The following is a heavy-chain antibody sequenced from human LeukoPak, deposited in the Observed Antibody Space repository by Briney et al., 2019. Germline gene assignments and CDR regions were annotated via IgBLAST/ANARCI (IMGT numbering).Heavy chain of an antibody. CDR2: ISSSSSYI. J-gene: IGHJ4*02. CDR3: ARVAQYCSGGSCFDY. D-gene: IGHD2-15*01. V-gene: IGHV3-21*01. CDR1: GFTFSSYS. Sequence: GGSLRLSCAASGFTFSSYSMNWVRQAPGKGLEWVSSISSSSSYIYYADSVKGRFTISRDNARNSLYLQMNSLRAEDTAVYYCARVAQYCSGGSCFDYWGQGTLVTVSS.